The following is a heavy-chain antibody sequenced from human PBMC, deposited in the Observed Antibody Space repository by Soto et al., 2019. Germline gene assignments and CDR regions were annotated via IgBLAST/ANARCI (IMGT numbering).Heavy chain of an antibody. V-gene: IGHV3-23*01. CDR1: GFTFSSYA. Sequence: GGSLRLSCAASGFTFSSYAMSCVRQAPRKGLGLGSAISGSGGSTYYADSVKGRFTISRDNSKNTLYLQMNSLRAEDTAVYYCAKAGWLRAAFDYWGQGTLVTVSS. D-gene: IGHD5-12*01. CDR3: AKAGWLRAAFDY. CDR2: ISGSGGST. J-gene: IGHJ4*02.